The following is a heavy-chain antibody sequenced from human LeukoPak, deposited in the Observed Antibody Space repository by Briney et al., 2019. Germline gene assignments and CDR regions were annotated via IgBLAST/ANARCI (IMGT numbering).Heavy chain of an antibody. J-gene: IGHJ4*02. V-gene: IGHV4-59*01. CDR1: GGSISSYY. Sequence: SETLSLTCTVSGGSISSYYWSWIRQPPGKGLEWIGYIYYSGSTNYNPSQKSRVTISVDTSKNQFSLKLSSVTAADTAVYYCARGGYSYGEYFNYWGQGTLVTVSS. CDR2: IYYSGST. D-gene: IGHD5-18*01. CDR3: ARGGYSYGEYFNY.